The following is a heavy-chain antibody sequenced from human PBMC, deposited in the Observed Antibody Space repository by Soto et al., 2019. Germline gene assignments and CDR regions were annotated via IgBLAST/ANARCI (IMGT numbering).Heavy chain of an antibody. CDR1: GYYISSSNW. Sequence: QVQLQESGPGLVKPSDTLSLTCAVSGYYISSSNWWGWIRQPPGKGLEWIGYIYYSGTTYYNPSLKIQVTMAVDTSKNQFSLKLTSVTAVDTAVYYCARREIQGPIDYWGQGTLVTVSS. D-gene: IGHD1-26*01. CDR2: IYYSGTT. V-gene: IGHV4-28*01. CDR3: ARREIQGPIDY. J-gene: IGHJ4*02.